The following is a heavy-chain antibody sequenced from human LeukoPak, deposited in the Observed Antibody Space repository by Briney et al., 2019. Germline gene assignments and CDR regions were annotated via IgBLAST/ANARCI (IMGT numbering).Heavy chain of an antibody. CDR1: GYTFSDFS. D-gene: IGHD2-2*01. V-gene: IGHV3-21*01. CDR2: ISVRSNYR. J-gene: IGHJ6*03. CDR3: ARDRYCSSTSCYQRWYIDV. Sequence: GSLRLSCAASGYTFSDFSVNWVRQAPGKGLEWVSSISVRSNYRYYADSVRGRFTISRDDARDSLYLQMNSLRAEDTAVYYCARDRYCSSTSCYQRWYIDVWGKGTTVTVSS.